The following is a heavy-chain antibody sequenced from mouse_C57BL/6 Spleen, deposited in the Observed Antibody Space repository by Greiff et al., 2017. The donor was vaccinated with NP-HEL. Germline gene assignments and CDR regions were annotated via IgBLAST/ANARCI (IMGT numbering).Heavy chain of an antibody. CDR2: IYPGDGDT. CDR3: ARRAGTSYYAMDY. D-gene: IGHD3-1*01. V-gene: IGHV1-82*01. Sequence: QVQLQQSGPELVKPGASVKISCKASGYAFSSSWMNWVKQRPGKGLEWIGRIYPGDGDTNYNGKFKGKATLTADKSSGTAYMQLSSLTSEDSAVYFCARRAGTSYYAMDYWGQGTSVTVSS. CDR1: GYAFSSSW. J-gene: IGHJ4*01.